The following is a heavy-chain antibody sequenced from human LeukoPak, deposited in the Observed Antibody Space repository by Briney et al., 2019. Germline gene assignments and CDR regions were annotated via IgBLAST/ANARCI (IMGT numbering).Heavy chain of an antibody. CDR3: AREIENFVLWFGELGY. D-gene: IGHD3-10*01. Sequence: PGGSLRLSCAAPGFTFSSYAMSWVRQAPGKGLEWVSGISGSGGSTYYTDSVKGRFTISRDNSKNTVYLQMNSLRAEDTAVYYCAREIENFVLWFGELGYWGQGTLVTVSS. CDR1: GFTFSSYA. CDR2: ISGSGGST. V-gene: IGHV3-23*01. J-gene: IGHJ4*02.